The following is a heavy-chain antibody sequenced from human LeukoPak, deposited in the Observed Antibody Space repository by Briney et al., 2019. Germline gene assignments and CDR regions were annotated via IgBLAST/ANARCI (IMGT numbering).Heavy chain of an antibody. CDR3: ARHVVTDPFDY. J-gene: IGHJ4*02. D-gene: IGHD3-16*02. CDR1: GGSFSGYY. CDR2: IYYSGST. Sequence: SETLSLTCAVYGGSFSGYYWSWIRQPPGKGLEWIGSIYYSGSTYYNPSLKSRVTISVDTSKNQFSLKLSSVTAADTAVYYCARHVVTDPFDYWGQGTLVTVSS. V-gene: IGHV4-34*01.